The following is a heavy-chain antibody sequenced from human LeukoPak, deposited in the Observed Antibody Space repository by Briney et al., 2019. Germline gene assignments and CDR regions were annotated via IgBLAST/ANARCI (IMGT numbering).Heavy chain of an antibody. CDR3: ARAQSGYYNLDY. V-gene: IGHV3-48*04. CDR1: GFTFNSYS. CDR2: IYKSSSTI. Sequence: GGSLRLSCAASGFTFNSYSMNWVRQAPGKGLEWVSYIYKSSSTIYYADSVKGRFTISRDNAKNSLYLQMNSLRAEDTAVYYCARAQSGYYNLDYWGQGTLVTVSS. D-gene: IGHD3-22*01. J-gene: IGHJ4*02.